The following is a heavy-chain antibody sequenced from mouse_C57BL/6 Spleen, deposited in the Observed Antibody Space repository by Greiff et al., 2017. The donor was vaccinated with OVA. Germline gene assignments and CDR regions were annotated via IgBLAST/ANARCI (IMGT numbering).Heavy chain of an antibody. CDR2: INPNNGGT. CDR1: GYTFTDYN. J-gene: IGHJ3*01. Sequence: DVQLQESGPELVKPGASVKIPCKASGYTFTDYNMDWVKQSHGKSLEWIGDINPNNGGTIYNQKFKGKATLTVDKSSSTAYMELRSLTSEDTAVYYCARGEGYAPSWFAYWGQGTLVTVSA. D-gene: IGHD2-2*01. V-gene: IGHV1-18*01. CDR3: ARGEGYAPSWFAY.